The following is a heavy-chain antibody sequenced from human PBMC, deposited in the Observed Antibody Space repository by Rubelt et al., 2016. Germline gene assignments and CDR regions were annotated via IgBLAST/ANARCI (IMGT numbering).Heavy chain of an antibody. CDR2: IYYSGST. CDR3: ARNVRLRGVIFNWFDP. Sequence: QLQLQESGPGLVKPSETLSLTCSVSGDSISSSSYHWGWIRQPPGKRLEWIGSIYYSGSTYYNPSLKSRVTISVDTSKNQFARKLSSVTAAGTAGYYCARNVRLRGVIFNWFDPWGQGTLVTVSS. V-gene: IGHV4-39*01. CDR1: GDSISSSSYH. D-gene: IGHD3-10*01. J-gene: IGHJ5*02.